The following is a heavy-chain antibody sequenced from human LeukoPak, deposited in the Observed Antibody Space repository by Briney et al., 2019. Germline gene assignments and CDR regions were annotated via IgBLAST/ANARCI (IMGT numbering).Heavy chain of an antibody. CDR2: IYHSGST. Sequence: SEILSLTCTVSGGSISSYYWSWIRQPPGKGLEWIGYIYHSGSTYYNPSLKSRVTISVDRSMNQFSLKLSSVTAADTAVYYCARGGRGIPDYWGQGTLVTVSS. V-gene: IGHV4-59*12. CDR1: GGSISSYY. CDR3: ARGGRGIPDY. D-gene: IGHD3-16*01. J-gene: IGHJ4*02.